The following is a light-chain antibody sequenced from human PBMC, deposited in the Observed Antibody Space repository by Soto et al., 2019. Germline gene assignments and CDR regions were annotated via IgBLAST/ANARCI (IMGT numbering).Light chain of an antibody. J-gene: IGKJ1*01. V-gene: IGKV1-5*03. CDR1: QTISSW. CDR3: QHYNRYSVA. CDR2: KAS. Sequence: DIQMTQSPSTLSGSVGDRVTITCRASQTISSWLAWYQQKPGKAPKLLIYKASTLKSGVPSRFSGSGSGTEFTLTISSLQPDDFATYYCQHYNRYSVAFGQGTKVDIK.